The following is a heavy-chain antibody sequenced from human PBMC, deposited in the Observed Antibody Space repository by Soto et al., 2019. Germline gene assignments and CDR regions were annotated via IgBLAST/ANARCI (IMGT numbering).Heavy chain of an antibody. Sequence: SETLSLTCAVSGGSISSGGYSWSWIRQPPGKGLEWIGYIYHSGSTYYNPSLKSRVTISVDRSKNQFSLKLSSVTAADTAVYYCARVRDFWSGYYISPNWFDPWGQGTLVTVSS. V-gene: IGHV4-30-2*01. CDR1: GGSISSGGYS. J-gene: IGHJ5*02. D-gene: IGHD3-3*01. CDR2: IYHSGST. CDR3: ARVRDFWSGYYISPNWFDP.